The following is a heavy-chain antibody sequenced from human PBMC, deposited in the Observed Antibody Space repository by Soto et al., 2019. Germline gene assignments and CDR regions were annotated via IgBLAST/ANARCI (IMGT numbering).Heavy chain of an antibody. CDR3: AKDSGPMRQWLDY. CDR2: NTGNT. J-gene: IGHJ4*02. Sequence: SETLSLTCFVSGGSVTSHHWGWIRQFPGQGLEWIAYNTGNTNYNPSLQSRVTISLDTSKNQLSLKLTSMTAADTAVYYCAKDSGPMRQWLDYWGQGTLVTVSS. V-gene: IGHV4-59*02. CDR1: GGSVTSHH. D-gene: IGHD6-19*01.